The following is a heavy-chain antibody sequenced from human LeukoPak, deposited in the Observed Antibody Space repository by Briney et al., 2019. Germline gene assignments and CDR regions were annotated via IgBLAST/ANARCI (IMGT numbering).Heavy chain of an antibody. V-gene: IGHV3-23*01. CDR2: ISGSGGST. CDR1: GFTFSSYA. CDR3: ANDDGGSSMPLAY. Sequence: GGSLRLSCAASGFTFSSYAMSWVRQAPGKGLEWVSAISGSGGSTYYADSVKGRFTISRDNSKNTLYLQMNSLRAEDTAVYYCANDDGGSSMPLAYWGQGTLVTVSS. J-gene: IGHJ4*02. D-gene: IGHD4-23*01.